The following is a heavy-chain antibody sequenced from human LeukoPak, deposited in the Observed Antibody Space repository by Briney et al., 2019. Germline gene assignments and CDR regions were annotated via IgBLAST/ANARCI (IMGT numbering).Heavy chain of an antibody. V-gene: IGHV1-8*01. Sequence: ASVKVSCKASGYTFTSYDINWVRQATGQGLEWMGWMNPNSGNTGYAQKFQGRVTMTRNTSISTAYMELSSLRSEDTAVYYCAIIQLWLLDPFPWGQGTLVTVSS. CDR1: GYTFTSYD. J-gene: IGHJ4*02. D-gene: IGHD5-18*01. CDR3: AIIQLWLLDPFP. CDR2: MNPNSGNT.